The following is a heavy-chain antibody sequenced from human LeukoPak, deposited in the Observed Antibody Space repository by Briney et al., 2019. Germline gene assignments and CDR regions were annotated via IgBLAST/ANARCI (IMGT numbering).Heavy chain of an antibody. J-gene: IGHJ4*02. CDR1: GFTFDDYA. CDR3: AKVSLASRYYYGSGSHHFDY. D-gene: IGHD3-10*01. V-gene: IGHV3-9*01. Sequence: PGGSLRLSCAASGFTFDDYAMHWVRHAPGKGLEWVSGISWNSGSIGYADSVKGRFTISRDNAKNSLYLQMNSLRAEDTALYYCAKVSLASRYYYGSGSHHFDYWGQGTLVTVSS. CDR2: ISWNSGSI.